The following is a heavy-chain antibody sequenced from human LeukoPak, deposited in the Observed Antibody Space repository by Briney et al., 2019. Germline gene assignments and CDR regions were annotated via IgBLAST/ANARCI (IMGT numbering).Heavy chain of an antibody. CDR3: AKNLAVIAARRTPFDY. V-gene: IGHV3-23*01. Sequence: GGYLRLSCAASGCTFSSYAMSWVRQAPGKGLEWVSAISGSGGSTYYADSVKGRFTISRDNSKNTLYLQMNSLRAEDTAVYYCAKNLAVIAARRTPFDYWGQGTLVTVSS. D-gene: IGHD6-6*01. CDR2: ISGSGGST. J-gene: IGHJ4*02. CDR1: GCTFSSYA.